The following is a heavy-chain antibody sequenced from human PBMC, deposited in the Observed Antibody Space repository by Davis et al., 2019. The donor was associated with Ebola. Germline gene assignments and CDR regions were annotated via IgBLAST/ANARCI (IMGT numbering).Heavy chain of an antibody. CDR1: GGSVSSGSYY. CDR2: IYYSGRT. CDR3: ARATVTLTNFDY. Sequence: MPSETLSLTCTVSGGSVSSGSYYRSWIRQPPGKGLEWIGYIYYSGRTNYNPSLKSRVTISVDTSKNQFSLKLSSVTAADTAVYYCARATVTLTNFDYWGQGTLVTVSS. V-gene: IGHV4-61*01. D-gene: IGHD4-11*01. J-gene: IGHJ4*02.